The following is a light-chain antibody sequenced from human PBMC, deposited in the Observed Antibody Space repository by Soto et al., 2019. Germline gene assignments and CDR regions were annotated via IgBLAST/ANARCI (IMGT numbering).Light chain of an antibody. Sequence: DIQMTQSPSSLSASVGDIVTMSCRASQSISSYLNWYQQKPGKAPKLLIYAASSLQSGVPSRFSGSGSGTDFTLTISSLQPEDFATYYCLQHETYPRTFGQGTKVDIK. CDR3: LQHETYPRT. CDR2: AAS. V-gene: IGKV1-39*01. CDR1: QSISSY. J-gene: IGKJ1*01.